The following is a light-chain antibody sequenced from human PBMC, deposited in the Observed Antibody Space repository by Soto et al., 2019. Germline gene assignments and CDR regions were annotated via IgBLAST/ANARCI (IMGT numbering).Light chain of an antibody. Sequence: QSALTQPASVSGSPGQSITISCTGTSSDVGGYNYVSWYQQHPGQAPKLIIYEVSNRPSGVSNRFSGSKSGNTASLTLSGLQAEDEADFYCSSYTSSRTYVFGTGTKLTAL. CDR2: EVS. V-gene: IGLV2-14*01. J-gene: IGLJ1*01. CDR1: SSDVGGYNY. CDR3: SSYTSSRTYV.